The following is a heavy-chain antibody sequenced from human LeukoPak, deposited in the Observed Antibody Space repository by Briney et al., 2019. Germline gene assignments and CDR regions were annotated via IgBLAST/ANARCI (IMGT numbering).Heavy chain of an antibody. D-gene: IGHD3-10*01. CDR1: GFTFSSYA. Sequence: PGGSLRLSCAASGFTFSSYAMNWVRQAPGKGLEWVSSISGGAGGAAYADSVKGRFTMSRDNSKNTLYLQMNSLRVEDTAVYYCAKDGGYGSGSYYPDYWGQGTLVTVSS. J-gene: IGHJ4*02. CDR3: AKDGGYGSGSYYPDY. CDR2: ISGGAGGA. V-gene: IGHV3-23*01.